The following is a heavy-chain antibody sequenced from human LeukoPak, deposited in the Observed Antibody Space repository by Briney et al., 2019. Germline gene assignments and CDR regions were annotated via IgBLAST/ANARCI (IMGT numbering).Heavy chain of an antibody. D-gene: IGHD2-2*01. CDR3: ARDADILDIVVVPAATGIDY. J-gene: IGHJ4*02. CDR2: ISSSSSYI. V-gene: IGHV3-21*01. CDR1: GFTFSSYS. Sequence: GESLKISCAASGFTFSSYSMNWVRQAPGKGLEWVSSISSSSSYIYYADSVKGRFTISRDNAKNSLYLQMNSLRAEDTAVYYCARDADILDIVVVPAATGIDYWGQGTLVTVSS.